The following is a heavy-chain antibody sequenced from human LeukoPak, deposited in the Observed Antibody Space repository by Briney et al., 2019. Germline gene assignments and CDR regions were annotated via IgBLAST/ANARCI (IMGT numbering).Heavy chain of an antibody. D-gene: IGHD6-13*01. J-gene: IGHJ4*02. CDR3: ARGGPYSSSWYPFDY. CDR2: IYYSGST. V-gene: IGHV4-39*07. Sequence: SETLSLTCTVSGGSISSSSYYWGWIRQPPGKGLEWIGSIYYSGSTYYNPSLKSRVTISVDTSKNQFSLKLSSVTAADTAVYYCARGGPYSSSWYPFDYWGQGTLVTVSS. CDR1: GGSISSSSYY.